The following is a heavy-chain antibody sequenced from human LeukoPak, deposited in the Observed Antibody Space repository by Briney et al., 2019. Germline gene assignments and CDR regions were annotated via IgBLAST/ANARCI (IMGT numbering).Heavy chain of an antibody. CDR3: ARAEMATVVYSDY. V-gene: IGHV4-34*01. J-gene: IGHJ4*02. Sequence: SETLSLTCAVYGGSFSGYYWSWIRQPPGKGLEWIGEINHSGSTNYNPSLKSRVTISVDTSKNQFSLKLSSVTAADTAVYYCARAEMATVVYSDYWGQGTLVTVSS. D-gene: IGHD5-24*01. CDR1: GGSFSGYY. CDR2: INHSGST.